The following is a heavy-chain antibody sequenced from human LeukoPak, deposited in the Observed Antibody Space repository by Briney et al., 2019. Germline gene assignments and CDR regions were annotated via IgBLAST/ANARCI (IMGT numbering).Heavy chain of an antibody. V-gene: IGHV3-23*01. J-gene: IGHJ4*02. CDR3: AKEYSGYDFDY. D-gene: IGHD5-12*01. CDR1: GFTIRSYD. Sequence: GGSLRLSCATSGFTIRSYDMSWVRQAPGKELEWVSATSGSGGDTYYADSVKGRFTISRDNSKNTLYLQMNSLRAEDTAVYYCAKEYSGYDFDYWGQGTLVTVSS. CDR2: TSGSGGDT.